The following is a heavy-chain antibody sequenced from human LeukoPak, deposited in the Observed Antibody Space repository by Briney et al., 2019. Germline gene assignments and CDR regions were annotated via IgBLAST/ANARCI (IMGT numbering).Heavy chain of an antibody. V-gene: IGHV1-46*01. D-gene: IGHD2-15*01. CDR3: ARAGDCSGGSCYIDAFDI. Sequence: GASVNVSCKASGYTFTSYYMHWVRQAPGQGLEWMGIINPSGGSTSYAQKFQGRVTMTRDTSTSTVYMELSSLRSEDTAVYYCARAGDCSGGSCYIDAFDIWGQGTMVTVSS. CDR1: GYTFTSYY. CDR2: INPSGGST. J-gene: IGHJ3*02.